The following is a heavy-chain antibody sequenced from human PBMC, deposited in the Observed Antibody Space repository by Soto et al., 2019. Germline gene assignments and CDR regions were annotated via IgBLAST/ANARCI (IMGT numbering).Heavy chain of an antibody. CDR3: ARDLQIAAASYGMDV. CDR2: MNPNSGNT. D-gene: IGHD6-13*01. CDR1: GYTFTSYD. Sequence: ASVKVSCKASGYTFTSYDINWVRQATRQGLEWMGWMNPNSGNTGYAQKFQGRVTMTRNTSISTAYMELSSLRSEDTAVYYCARDLQIAAASYGMDVWGQGTTVTVSS. V-gene: IGHV1-8*01. J-gene: IGHJ6*02.